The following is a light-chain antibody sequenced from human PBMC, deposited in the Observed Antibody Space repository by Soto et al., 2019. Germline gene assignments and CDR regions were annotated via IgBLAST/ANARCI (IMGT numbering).Light chain of an antibody. CDR1: QSVSSN. CDR2: GAS. J-gene: IGKJ5*01. CDR3: QQYGSSPIT. V-gene: IGKV3-20*01. Sequence: EIVMTQSPAPLSVSPGERATLSCRASQSVSSNLAWYQQKPGQAPRLLIYGASSRATGIPDRFSGSGSGTDFTLTISRLEPEDFAVYYCQQYGSSPITFGQGTQLEIK.